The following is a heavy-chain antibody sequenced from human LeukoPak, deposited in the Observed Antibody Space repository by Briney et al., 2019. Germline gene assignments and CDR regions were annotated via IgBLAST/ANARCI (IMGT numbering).Heavy chain of an antibody. CDR2: IKQDGSEK. V-gene: IGHV3-7*01. CDR1: GFTFSSYS. D-gene: IGHD3-10*02. CDR3: AREVYVRGGFPTYYYYSYMDV. J-gene: IGHJ6*03. Sequence: PGGSLRLSCAASGFTFSSYSMNWVRQAPGKGLEWVANIKQDGSEKYYVDSVKGRFTISRDNAKNSLYLQMNSLRAEDTAVYYCAREVYVRGGFPTYYYYSYMDVWGKGTTVTVSS.